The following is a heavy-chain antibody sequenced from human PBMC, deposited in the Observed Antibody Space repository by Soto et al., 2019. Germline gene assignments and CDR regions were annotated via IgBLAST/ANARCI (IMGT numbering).Heavy chain of an antibody. D-gene: IGHD3-10*01. CDR2: ITGTGSNT. J-gene: IGHJ4*02. Sequence: VQLLESGGGLVKPGGSLRLSCAASGFTFRSYVMSWVRQAPGKGLGWLSTITGTGSNTYYADSVRGRFAISRDNSKDTLYLQMDSLGAEDTAVYYCGKMAWLGDLPGHDFWGQGTLVTVSS. CDR3: GKMAWLGDLPGHDF. V-gene: IGHV3-23*01. CDR1: GFTFRSYV.